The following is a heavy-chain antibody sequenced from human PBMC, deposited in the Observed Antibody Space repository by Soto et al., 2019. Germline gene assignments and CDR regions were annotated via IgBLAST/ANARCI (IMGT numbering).Heavy chain of an antibody. J-gene: IGHJ3*02. CDR2: IWYDGSNK. V-gene: IGHV3-33*01. CDR3: ARGQKTSDAFDI. Sequence: GGSLRLSCAASGFTFSSYGMHWVRQAPGKGLEWVAVIWYDGSNKYYADSVKGRFTISRDNSKNTLYLQMNSLRAEDTAVYYCARGQKTSDAFDIWGQGTMVTVSS. CDR1: GFTFSSYG.